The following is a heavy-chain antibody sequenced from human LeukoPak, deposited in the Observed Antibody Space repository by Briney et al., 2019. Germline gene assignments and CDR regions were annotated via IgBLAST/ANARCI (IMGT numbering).Heavy chain of an antibody. Sequence: GGSLRLSCAASGFTVITNDMTWVGKAPGKGLNGVSVLYSDGNTKYADSVQGRFTISRDNSKNTLYLEMNSLSPDDTAVYYCARGVEPLAANTLAYWGQGTLVTVSS. V-gene: IGHV3-53*01. D-gene: IGHD1-14*01. J-gene: IGHJ4*02. CDR2: LYSDGNT. CDR1: GFTVITND. CDR3: ARGVEPLAANTLAY.